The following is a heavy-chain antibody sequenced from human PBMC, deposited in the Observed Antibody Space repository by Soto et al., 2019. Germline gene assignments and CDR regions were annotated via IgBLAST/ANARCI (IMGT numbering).Heavy chain of an antibody. J-gene: IGHJ3*02. Sequence: GSLRLSCAASGFTVSSNYMSWVRQAPGKGLEWVSVIYSGGSTYYADSVKGRFTISRDNSKNTLYLQMNSLRAEDTAVYYCARDLRNYYYDSSGPRLPDAFDIWGQGTMVTVSS. CDR2: IYSGGST. CDR1: GFTVSSNY. V-gene: IGHV3-53*01. D-gene: IGHD3-22*01. CDR3: ARDLRNYYYDSSGPRLPDAFDI.